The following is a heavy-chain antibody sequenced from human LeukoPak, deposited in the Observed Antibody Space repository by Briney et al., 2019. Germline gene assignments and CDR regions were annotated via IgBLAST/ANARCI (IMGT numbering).Heavy chain of an antibody. CDR2: ISSSSSYI. V-gene: IGHV3-21*01. CDR3: ARGIPRNYMVRGVINSLTYYYMDV. J-gene: IGHJ6*03. CDR1: GFTFSSYS. Sequence: GGSLRLSCAASGFTFSSYSMNWVRQAPGKGLEWVSSISSSSSYIYYADSVKGRFTISRDNAKNSLYLQMNSLRAEDTAVYYCARGIPRNYMVRGVINSLTYYYMDVWGKGTTFTVSS. D-gene: IGHD3-10*01.